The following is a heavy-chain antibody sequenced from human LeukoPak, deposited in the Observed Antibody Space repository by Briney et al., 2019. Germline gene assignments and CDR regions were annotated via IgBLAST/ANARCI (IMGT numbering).Heavy chain of an antibody. CDR2: IIPIFGTA. CDR3: ARDASGSHHGKYYFDY. CDR1: GGTFSSYA. V-gene: IGHV1-69*01. J-gene: IGHJ4*02. Sequence: SSVKVSCKASGGTFSSYAISWVRQVPGQGLEWMGGIIPIFGTANYAQKFQGRVTITADESTSTAYMELSSLRSEDTAVYYCARDASGSHHGKYYFDYWGQGTLVTVSS. D-gene: IGHD5-12*01.